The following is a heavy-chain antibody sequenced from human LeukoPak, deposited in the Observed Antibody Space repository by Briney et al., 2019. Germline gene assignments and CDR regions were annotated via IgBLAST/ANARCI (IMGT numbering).Heavy chain of an antibody. Sequence: ERSLILSCAASGFTFTNHAIHWVRQAPGKGLEWVAIIPYDGNNKYYADSVKGRFTISRDNSKNTLFLQMDSLRPEDTAVYYCAREAPDWNDGSFDYWGQGSLVTVSS. CDR3: AREAPDWNDGSFDY. J-gene: IGHJ4*02. D-gene: IGHD1-1*01. CDR1: GFTFTNHA. V-gene: IGHV3-30-3*01. CDR2: IPYDGNNK.